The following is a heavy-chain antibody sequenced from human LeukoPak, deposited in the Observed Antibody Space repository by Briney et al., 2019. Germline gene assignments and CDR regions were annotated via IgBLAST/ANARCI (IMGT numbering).Heavy chain of an antibody. D-gene: IGHD5-24*01. J-gene: IGHJ4*02. CDR1: GFTFRSYG. Sequence: GGSLRLSCAASGFTFRSYGMHWVRQAPGKGLEWEAIIWYDGSNKYYADSVKGRFTISRDNSKNTLYLRMNGLRAEDTAVYYCAKGREEDGYNDFDYWGQGTLVTVSS. V-gene: IGHV3-33*06. CDR2: IWYDGSNK. CDR3: AKGREEDGYNDFDY.